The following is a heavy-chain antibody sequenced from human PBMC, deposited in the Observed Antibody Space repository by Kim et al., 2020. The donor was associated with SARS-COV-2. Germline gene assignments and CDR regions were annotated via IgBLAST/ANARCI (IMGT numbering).Heavy chain of an antibody. V-gene: IGHV3-23*01. CDR2: IDGSDGTT. J-gene: IGHJ4*02. CDR1: GFTFFGHA. D-gene: IGHD3-10*01. CDR3: LKGGWGGFWDY. Sequence: GGSLRLSCTTSGFTFFGHAMSWVRQAPGKGLEWVSSIDGSDGTTYYVDSVKGRFSISRDDSRNTLYLQMSALRADDTATYYCLKGGWGGFWDYWGQGTLVTVSS.